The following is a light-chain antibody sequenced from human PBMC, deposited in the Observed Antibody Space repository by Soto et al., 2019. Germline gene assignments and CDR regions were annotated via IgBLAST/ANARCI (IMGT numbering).Light chain of an antibody. V-gene: IGLV1-40*01. CDR3: QSYDSTLDARYV. J-gene: IGLJ1*01. CDR2: GDS. Sequence: QSALTQPASVSGSPGQSITISCTGSGSNIGAGYDVHWYQHRPGTAPKLLVFGDSHRPSGVPDRFSGSKSGTSASLAITGLQAEDEGDYYCQSYDSTLDARYVFGTGTKVTVL. CDR1: GSNIGAGYD.